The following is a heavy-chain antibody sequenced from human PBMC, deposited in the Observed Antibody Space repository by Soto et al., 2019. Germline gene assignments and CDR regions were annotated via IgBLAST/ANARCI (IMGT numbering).Heavy chain of an antibody. Sequence: QVQLVQSGAEVKKPGSSVKVSCKASGGTFSSYTISWVRQAPGQGLEWMGRIIPILGIANYAQKFQGRVTITENKSTSTAYMELSSLRSEDTAVYYCARGGYSGYELHFDYWGQGTLVTVSS. CDR1: GGTFSSYT. D-gene: IGHD5-12*01. CDR2: IIPILGIA. J-gene: IGHJ4*02. V-gene: IGHV1-69*02. CDR3: ARGGYSGYELHFDY.